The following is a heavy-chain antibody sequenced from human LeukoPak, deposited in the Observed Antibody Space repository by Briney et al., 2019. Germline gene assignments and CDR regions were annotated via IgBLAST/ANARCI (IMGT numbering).Heavy chain of an antibody. J-gene: IGHJ4*02. CDR3: ARGFSGSYSGVHFDY. Sequence: SETLSLTPTVSGGSITSYFLCSISARPRARHGRVGYIYYSGGTNYNPSLKSRVTISVDTSKNQFSLKMSSVTAADTAVYFCARGFSGSYSGVHFDYWGQGTLVTVSS. CDR1: GGSITSYF. D-gene: IGHD1-26*01. V-gene: IGHV4-59*08. CDR2: IYYSGGT.